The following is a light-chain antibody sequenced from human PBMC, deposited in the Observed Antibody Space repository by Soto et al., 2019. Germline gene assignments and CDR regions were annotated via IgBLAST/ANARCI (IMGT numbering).Light chain of an antibody. CDR3: QHCVNSLPHFT. Sequence: EIELTQSPGTLSLSPGERATLSCRASQSVSNNYLAWYQQKPGQAPRLLIYGASSRATGIPDRFSGSGSGTDFTLTISRLEPEDFAVSYCQHCVNSLPHFTSGPGPKVDI. CDR1: QSVSNNY. J-gene: IGKJ3*01. V-gene: IGKV3-20*01. CDR2: GAS.